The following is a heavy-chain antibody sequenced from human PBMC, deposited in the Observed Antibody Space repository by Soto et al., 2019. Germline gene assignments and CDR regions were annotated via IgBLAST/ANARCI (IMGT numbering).Heavy chain of an antibody. CDR1: GCSISSDY. V-gene: IGHV4-59*01. Sequence: SETLSLTCTVSGCSISSDYWSWIRQPPWKGLEWIGYIYYSGSTKYNPSLKSRVTISVDTSKNQFSLKVSSVTAADTAVYYCARDSGRMYYDSWSGYDYGMDVWGQGTTVTVSS. CDR2: IYYSGST. D-gene: IGHD3-3*01. CDR3: ARDSGRMYYDSWSGYDYGMDV. J-gene: IGHJ6*02.